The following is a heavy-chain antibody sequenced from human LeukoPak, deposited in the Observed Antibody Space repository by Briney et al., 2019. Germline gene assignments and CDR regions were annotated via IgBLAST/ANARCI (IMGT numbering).Heavy chain of an antibody. CDR2: ISPGSTTI. Sequence: PGGSLRLSCEASGFTFRTYRMNWVRQAPGKGLEWVSYISPGSTTIYYADSVKGRFTISRDNAKNSLYLQMNSLRDEDTAVYYCGRGVDYWGQETLVTVS. CDR3: GRGVDY. CDR1: GFTFRTYR. V-gene: IGHV3-48*02. J-gene: IGHJ4*02.